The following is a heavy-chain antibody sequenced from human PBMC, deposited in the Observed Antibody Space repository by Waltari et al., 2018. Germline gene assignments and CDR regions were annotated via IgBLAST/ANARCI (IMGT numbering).Heavy chain of an antibody. D-gene: IGHD3-10*01. V-gene: IGHV3-23*04. Sequence: EVQLVESGGGLVQPGGSLRLSCAASGFTFSSYAMSWVRQAPGKGLEWVSAISGSGGSTYYADSVKGRFTISRDNSKNTLYLQMNSLRAEDTAVYYCAKDYPILYGSGRGDAFDIWGQGTMVTVSS. CDR1: GFTFSSYA. CDR3: AKDYPILYGSGRGDAFDI. J-gene: IGHJ3*02. CDR2: ISGSGGST.